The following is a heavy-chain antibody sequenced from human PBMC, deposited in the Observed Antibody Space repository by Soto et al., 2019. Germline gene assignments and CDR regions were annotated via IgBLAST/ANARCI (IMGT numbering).Heavy chain of an antibody. V-gene: IGHV2-5*01. CDR3: ARRRIIPVADTYNWFDP. D-gene: IGHD6-19*01. Sequence: SGPTLVNPTQTLTLTCTFSGFSLSTSGEGVGWIRQPPGKALEWLALIYWNDDKRYSPSLKSRLTITKDTSKNQVVLTMTNMDPVDTATYYCARRRIIPVADTYNWFDPWGQGTLVTVSS. CDR2: IYWNDDK. CDR1: GFSLSTSGEG. J-gene: IGHJ5*02.